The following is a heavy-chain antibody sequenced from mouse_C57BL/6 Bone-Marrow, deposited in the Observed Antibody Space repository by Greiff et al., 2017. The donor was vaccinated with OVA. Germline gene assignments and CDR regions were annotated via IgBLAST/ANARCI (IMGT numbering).Heavy chain of an antibody. J-gene: IGHJ4*01. CDR1: GYAFTNYL. D-gene: IGHD1-1*01. Sequence: QVQLKESGAELVRPGTSVKVSCKASGYAFTNYLIEWVKQRPGQGLEWIGVINPGSGGTNYNEKFKGKATLTADKSSSTAYMQLSSLTSEDSAGYFCAGVSITTVPYAMDCWGEGTSVTVSS. CDR2: INPGSGGT. V-gene: IGHV1-54*01. CDR3: AGVSITTVPYAMDC.